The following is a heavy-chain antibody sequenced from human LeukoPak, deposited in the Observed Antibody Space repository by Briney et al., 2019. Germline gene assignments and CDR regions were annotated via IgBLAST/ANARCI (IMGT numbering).Heavy chain of an antibody. CDR3: ATRNFYDSGGYYYFYYFDY. CDR2: ISGSGGST. V-gene: IGHV3-23*01. D-gene: IGHD3-22*01. Sequence: GGSLRLSCAASGFTFSSYAMSWVRQSPGKGLEWVSAISGSGGSTYYADSVKGRFTISRDNSKNTLYLQMNSLRAEDTAVYYCATRNFYDSGGYYYFYYFDYWGQGTLVTVSS. CDR1: GFTFSSYA. J-gene: IGHJ4*02.